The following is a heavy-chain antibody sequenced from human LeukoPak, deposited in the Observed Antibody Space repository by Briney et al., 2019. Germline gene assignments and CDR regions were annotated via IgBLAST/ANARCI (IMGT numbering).Heavy chain of an antibody. CDR2: IYYSGST. V-gene: IGHV4-39*07. J-gene: IGHJ4*02. CDR3: ARSYCSGGSCWVYFDY. Sequence: SETLSLTCTVSGGSISSSSYYWGWIRQPPGKGLEWIGSIYYSGSTYYNPSLKSRVTISVDTSKNQFSLKLSSVTAADTAIYYCARSYCSGGSCWVYFDYWGQGTLVTVSS. CDR1: GGSISSSSYY. D-gene: IGHD2-15*01.